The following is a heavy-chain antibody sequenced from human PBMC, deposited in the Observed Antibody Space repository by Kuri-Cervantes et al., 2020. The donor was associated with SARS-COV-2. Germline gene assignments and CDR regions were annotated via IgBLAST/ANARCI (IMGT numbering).Heavy chain of an antibody. J-gene: IGHJ4*02. CDR3: AREVYGYNSHYDF. CDR1: GFTFSDYS. D-gene: IGHD4-23*01. Sequence: GESLKISCAASGFTFSDYSMHWVRQGPGRGLVWVSRIQSDGSSTNYADSVEGRFTISRDNAKNTLYLQMNSLRAEDTAVYYCAREVYGYNSHYDFWGQGALVTVSS. CDR2: IQSDGSST. V-gene: IGHV3-74*01.